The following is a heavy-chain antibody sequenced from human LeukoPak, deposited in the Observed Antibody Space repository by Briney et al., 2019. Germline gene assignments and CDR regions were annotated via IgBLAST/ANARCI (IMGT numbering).Heavy chain of an antibody. V-gene: IGHV4-39*01. Sequence: SETLSLTCSVSGGSMSSSSHYWGWVRQPPGKELQWIGSLYYSGRTFYTPSLESRVTMSMDTSNNQFSLRMSSVTAADTAVYYCARLAAGTWSYDYWGQGSLVTVSS. CDR1: GGSMSSSSHY. D-gene: IGHD6-25*01. J-gene: IGHJ4*02. CDR2: LYYSGRT. CDR3: ARLAAGTWSYDY.